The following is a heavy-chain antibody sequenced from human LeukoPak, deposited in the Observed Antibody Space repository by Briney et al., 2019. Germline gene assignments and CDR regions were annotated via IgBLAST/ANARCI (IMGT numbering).Heavy chain of an antibody. D-gene: IGHD3-22*01. Sequence: GGSLRLSCAASGFIFSTYGMHWVRQAPGKGLEWVAVIWYDGSNKYYADSVKGRFTISRDNSKNTLYLQMNSLRGEDTAVYYCAKYLSGSFDYWGQGTLVTVSS. CDR1: GFIFSTYG. J-gene: IGHJ4*02. CDR2: IWYDGSNK. CDR3: AKYLSGSFDY. V-gene: IGHV3-33*06.